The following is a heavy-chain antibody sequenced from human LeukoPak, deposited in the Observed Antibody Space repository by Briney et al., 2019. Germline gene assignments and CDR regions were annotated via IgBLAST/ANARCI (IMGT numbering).Heavy chain of an antibody. V-gene: IGHV4-39*01. CDR3: ARLYSSGYELDVDY. CDR2: VYYSGST. J-gene: IGHJ4*02. CDR1: GDSIKTSSYY. D-gene: IGHD3-22*01. Sequence: PSETLSLTCTVSGDSIKTSSYYWGWIRQPPGKGLEWIGSVYYSGSTYYNPSLKSRLTISVDTSKNQFSLNLSSVSAADTAVYFCARLYSSGYELDVDYWGQGTLVTVSS.